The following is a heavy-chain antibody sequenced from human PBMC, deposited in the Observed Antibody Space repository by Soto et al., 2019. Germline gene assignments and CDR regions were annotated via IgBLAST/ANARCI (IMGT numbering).Heavy chain of an antibody. D-gene: IGHD1-26*01. V-gene: IGHV6-1*01. CDR2: TYYRSKWYN. CDR1: GDSVPSNNVV. Sequence: SQTLSLTCAISGDSVPSNNVVWNWIRQSPSRGLEWLGRTYYRSKWYNDYAVSVKSRITINPDTSKNQFSLQLNSVTPEDTAVYYCARINPPVGRGFDYWGQGTLVTVSS. CDR3: ARINPPVGRGFDY. J-gene: IGHJ4*02.